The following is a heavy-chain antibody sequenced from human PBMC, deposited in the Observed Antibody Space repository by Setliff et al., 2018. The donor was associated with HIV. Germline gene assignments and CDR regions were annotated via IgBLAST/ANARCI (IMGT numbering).Heavy chain of an antibody. CDR1: GGSISNSDFY. J-gene: IGHJ4*02. CDR2: IYYRGAT. CDR3: ARLRTRVPPAIFEY. Sequence: SETLSLTCTVSGGSISNSDFYWGWIRQSPGKGLEWIGRIYYRGATYYNPTLQSRVTISVDMSKNQFSLRLSSVTAADTALYSCARLRTRVPPAIFEYWGQGTRVTVSS. D-gene: IGHD2-2*01. V-gene: IGHV4-39*01.